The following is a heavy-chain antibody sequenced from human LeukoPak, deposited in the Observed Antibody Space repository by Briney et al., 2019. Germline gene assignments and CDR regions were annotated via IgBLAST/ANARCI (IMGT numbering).Heavy chain of an antibody. D-gene: IGHD3-3*01. V-gene: IGHV4-59*01. CDR2: IYYSGST. Sequence: SETLSHTCTVSGGSISSYYWSWIRQPPGKGLEWIGYIYYSGSTNYNPSLKSRVTISVDTSKNQFSLKLSSVTAADTAVYYCARGVGWFDPWGQGTLVTVSS. CDR3: ARGVGWFDP. J-gene: IGHJ5*02. CDR1: GGSISSYY.